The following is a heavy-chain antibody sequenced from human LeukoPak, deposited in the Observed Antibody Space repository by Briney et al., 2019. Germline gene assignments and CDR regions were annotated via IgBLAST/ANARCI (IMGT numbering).Heavy chain of an antibody. J-gene: IGHJ4*02. V-gene: IGHV4-59*01. CDR2: IYNSGNT. CDR3: ARDRYSGTYWGYFDY. Sequence: SETLSLTCTVSGGSISGFYWSWIRQPPGRGLEWIGYIYNSGNTMYSPSLNTRVTISEDTSKNQFSLKLTSVTAADTAVYYCARDRYSGTYWGYFDYWGQGTLVTVSS. D-gene: IGHD1-26*01. CDR1: GGSISGFY.